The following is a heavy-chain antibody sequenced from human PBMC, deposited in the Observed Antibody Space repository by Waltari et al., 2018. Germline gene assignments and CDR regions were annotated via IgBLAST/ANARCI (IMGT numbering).Heavy chain of an antibody. D-gene: IGHD2-2*01. CDR2: ISSSGSTI. J-gene: IGHJ4*02. Sequence: EVQLVESGGGLVQPGGSLRLSCAASGFTFSSYEMTWVRQAPGKGLEWVSDISSSGSTIYYADSVKGRFTISRDNAKNSLYLQMNSLRAEDTAVYYCARECCSSTSPDIDYWGQGTLVTVSS. CDR1: GFTFSSYE. CDR3: ARECCSSTSPDIDY. V-gene: IGHV3-48*03.